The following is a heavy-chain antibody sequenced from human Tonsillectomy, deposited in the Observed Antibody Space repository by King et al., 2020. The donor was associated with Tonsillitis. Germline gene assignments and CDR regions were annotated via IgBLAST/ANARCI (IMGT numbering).Heavy chain of an antibody. J-gene: IGHJ4*02. D-gene: IGHD5-24*01. CDR1: GYSFNGCY. CDR2: INCHSGDT. V-gene: IGHV1-2*02. CDR3: ARDVVWDGDSYSWFAC. Sequence: QLVQSGTEVKKPAASVTVSCRASGYSFNGCYVHWVRQAPGQGLEWMGWINCHSGDTKYAQKFQGRVTMTRDTSSSTAYMELSGLRSDDTAVYYCARDVVWDGDSYSWFACWGQGTLVTVSS.